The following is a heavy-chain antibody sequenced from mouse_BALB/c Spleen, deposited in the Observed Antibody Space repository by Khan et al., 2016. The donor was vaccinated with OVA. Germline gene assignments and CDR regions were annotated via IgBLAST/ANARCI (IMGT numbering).Heavy chain of an antibody. V-gene: IGHV1S56*01. J-gene: IGHJ3*01. CDR2: IYPGDGSS. Sequence: QIQLVQSGPELVKPGASVKMSCKASGYTFTSYYIHWVKQRPGQGLEWIGWIYPGDGSSNYNEKFKGKTTLNEDKSSSTAYMLISSLTSEDSAIYFCARDYGYDDGFVYWGQGTLVTVSA. CDR1: GYTFTSYY. CDR3: ARDYGYDDGFVY. D-gene: IGHD2-2*01.